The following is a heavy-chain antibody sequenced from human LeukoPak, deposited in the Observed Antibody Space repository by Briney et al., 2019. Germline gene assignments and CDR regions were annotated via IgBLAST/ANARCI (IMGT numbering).Heavy chain of an antibody. D-gene: IGHD2-8*01. CDR3: ARAFRMYALHNWFDP. CDR2: IYYSGST. V-gene: IGHV4-59*01. J-gene: IGHJ5*02. Sequence: SETLSLTCTVSGGSISSYYWSWIRQPPGKGLEWIGYIYYSGSTNYNPSLRSRVTISVDASKNQFALKLSSVTAADTAVYYCARAFRMYALHNWFDPWGQGTLVTVSS. CDR1: GGSISSYY.